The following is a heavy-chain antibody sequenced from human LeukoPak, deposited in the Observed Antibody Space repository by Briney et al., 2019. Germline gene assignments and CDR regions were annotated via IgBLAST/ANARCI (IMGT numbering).Heavy chain of an antibody. V-gene: IGHV4-39*01. Sequence: SETLSLTCTVSGGSISNSGYYWGWIRQPPGKGLESIGIIYYSGSPYYDPSLKSRVTMSVDTSKNQFSLKLKSVTAADTAVYYCARVSITMVRGVPPGMDVWGQGTTVTVSS. D-gene: IGHD3-10*01. CDR1: GGSISNSGYY. CDR3: ARVSITMVRGVPPGMDV. J-gene: IGHJ6*02. CDR2: IYYSGSP.